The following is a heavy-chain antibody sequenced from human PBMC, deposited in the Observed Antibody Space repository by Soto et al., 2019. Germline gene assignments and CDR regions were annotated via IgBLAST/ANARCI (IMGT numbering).Heavy chain of an antibody. CDR1: GGSISSGGYS. Sequence: SETLSLTCAVSGGSISSGGYSWSWIRQPPGKGLEWIGYINHSGSTNYNPSLKSRVTISVGTSKNQFSLKLTSVTAADAAVYYCARDKITGLFDYWGQGTLVTVSS. CDR2: INHSGST. V-gene: IGHV4-30-2*01. D-gene: IGHD2-8*02. J-gene: IGHJ4*02. CDR3: ARDKITGLFDY.